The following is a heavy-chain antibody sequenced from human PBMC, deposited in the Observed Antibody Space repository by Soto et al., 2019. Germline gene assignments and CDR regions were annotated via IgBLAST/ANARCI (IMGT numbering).Heavy chain of an antibody. J-gene: IGHJ6*02. D-gene: IGHD3-3*01. Sequence: GGSLRLSCAASGFTFSSYGMHWVRQAPGKGLEWVAVISYDGSNKYYADSVKGRFTISRDNSKNTLYLQMNSLRAEDTAVYYCAKDLKSLLSYDFWSGSTQSYGMDVWGQGTTVTVSS. CDR2: ISYDGSNK. CDR1: GFTFSSYG. CDR3: AKDLKSLLSYDFWSGSTQSYGMDV. V-gene: IGHV3-30*18.